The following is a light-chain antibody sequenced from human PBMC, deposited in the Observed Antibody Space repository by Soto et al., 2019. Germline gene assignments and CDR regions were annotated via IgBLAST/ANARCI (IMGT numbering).Light chain of an antibody. CDR1: QTISKY. CDR2: AAS. Sequence: DIQMTQSPSSLSASVGDRVTITCRASQTISKYLNWYQQRPGKAPNLLIYAASSLQSGVPSRFSGSGSGTDFTLTSSNMQPEDCANYYCQQTYSTSWTFGQGTQVEIE. V-gene: IGKV1-39*01. CDR3: QQTYSTSWT. J-gene: IGKJ1*01.